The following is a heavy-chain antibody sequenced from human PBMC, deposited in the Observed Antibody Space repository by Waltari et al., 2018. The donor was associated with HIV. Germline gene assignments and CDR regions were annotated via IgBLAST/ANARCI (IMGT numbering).Heavy chain of an antibody. V-gene: IGHV3-15*01. CDR1: GLTFKTTW. CDR3: TTWQGGSY. CDR2: IKGEVDGRTV. Sequence: EVQLMEFGGGLVKPGGSLGLSCAAFGLTFKTTWMIWVRQAPGKGLEWIGRIKGEVDGRTVDYGVPVKGRFTISRDDSINTVYLQMNSLEAEDTAVYYCTTWQGGSYWGQGTLVTVSP. J-gene: IGHJ4*02.